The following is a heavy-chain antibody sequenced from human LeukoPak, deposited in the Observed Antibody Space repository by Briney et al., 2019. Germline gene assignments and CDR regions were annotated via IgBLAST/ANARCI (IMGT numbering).Heavy chain of an antibody. D-gene: IGHD5-18*01. Sequence: SETLPLTCNVSGASMSNYYWVWIRQPPGKGLEWIGSIYHSGTTYSGSTYYNPSLKSRVTISLDTSKNQFSLKVGSMTAADTAVYYCARAGGYGLIDYWGQGTMVTVSS. CDR1: GASMSNYY. J-gene: IGHJ4*02. CDR2: IYHSGTTYSGST. V-gene: IGHV4-39*07. CDR3: ARAGGYGLIDY.